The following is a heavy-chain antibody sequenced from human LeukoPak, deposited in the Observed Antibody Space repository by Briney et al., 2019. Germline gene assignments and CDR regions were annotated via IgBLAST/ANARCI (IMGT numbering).Heavy chain of an antibody. J-gene: IGHJ4*02. CDR2: IWYDGSNK. D-gene: IGHD4-17*01. V-gene: IGHV3-33*01. Sequence: GRSLRLSCAASGLTFSSYGMHWVRQAPGMGLEWVALIWYDGSNKYYADSVKGRFTISRDNSKNTLYLQMNSLRAEDTAVYYCARDRNGNYGRWGFDYWGQGTLVTVSS. CDR3: ARDRNGNYGRWGFDY. CDR1: GLTFSSYG.